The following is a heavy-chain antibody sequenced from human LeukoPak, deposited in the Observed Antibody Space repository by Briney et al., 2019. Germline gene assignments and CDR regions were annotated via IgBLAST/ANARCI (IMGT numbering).Heavy chain of an antibody. Sequence: PGGSLRLSCATSGFSISSYSMSWVRQAPGKGLEWVSSITSSSDYIYYADSVKGRFTISRDNAKNSLYLQMNSLRAEDTAVYYCARVSTAVSLAIDYWGQGTLVTVST. CDR2: ITSSSDYI. CDR1: GFSISSYS. V-gene: IGHV3-21*06. J-gene: IGHJ4*02. CDR3: ARVSTAVSLAIDY. D-gene: IGHD6-13*01.